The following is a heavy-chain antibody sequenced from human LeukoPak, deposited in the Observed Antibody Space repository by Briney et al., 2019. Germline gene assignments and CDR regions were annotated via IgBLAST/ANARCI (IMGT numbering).Heavy chain of an antibody. Sequence: PSETLSLTCTVSGYSISSGYYWGWIRQPPGKGLEWIGSIYHSGSTYYNPSLKSRVTISVDTSKNQFSLKLSSVTAADTAVYYCARKKSPVPYYFDYWGQGTLVTVSS. V-gene: IGHV4-38-2*02. CDR1: GYSISSGYY. CDR3: ARKKSPVPYYFDY. CDR2: IYHSGST. J-gene: IGHJ4*02.